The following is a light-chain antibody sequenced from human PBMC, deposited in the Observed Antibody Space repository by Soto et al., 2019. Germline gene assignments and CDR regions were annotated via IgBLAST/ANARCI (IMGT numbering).Light chain of an antibody. J-gene: IGKJ2*01. CDR3: QQYGSSPHT. CDR2: GAS. CDR1: QSVSSSY. V-gene: IGKV3-20*01. Sequence: EIVLTQSPGTLSLSPGERATLSCRASQSVSSSYLAWYQHKPGQAPRLLIYGASSRATGIPARFSGSGSGTDFTLTISRLEPEDVAVYYCQQYGSSPHTCGQGTKVEIK.